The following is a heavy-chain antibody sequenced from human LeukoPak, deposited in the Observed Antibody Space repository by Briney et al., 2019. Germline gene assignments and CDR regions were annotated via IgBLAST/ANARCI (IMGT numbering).Heavy chain of an antibody. CDR2: INTDGSST. V-gene: IGHV3-74*01. J-gene: IGHJ4*02. CDR3: AKSFRSTSLDY. Sequence: GGSLRLSCAASGFTFSDYWMHWVRQAPGKGLVWVSRINTDGSSTYYADSVKGRFTISRDNSRNTLYLQMNSLRAGDTAVYYCAKSFRSTSLDYWGQGTLVTVSS. D-gene: IGHD2-2*01. CDR1: GFTFSDYW.